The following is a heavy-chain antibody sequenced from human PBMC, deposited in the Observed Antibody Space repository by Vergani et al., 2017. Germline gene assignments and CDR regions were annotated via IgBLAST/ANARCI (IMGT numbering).Heavy chain of an antibody. CDR3: ARDPRYCSSTSCSGGDY. Sequence: QVQLVQPGAEVKKPGSSVKVSCKASGGTFSSYAISWVRQAPGQGLEWMGGIIPIFGTANYAQKFQGRVTITADESTSTAYMELSSLRSEDTAVYYCARDPRYCSSTSCSGGDYWGQGTLVTVSS. CDR1: GGTFSSYA. D-gene: IGHD2-2*01. CDR2: IIPIFGTA. V-gene: IGHV1-69*12. J-gene: IGHJ4*02.